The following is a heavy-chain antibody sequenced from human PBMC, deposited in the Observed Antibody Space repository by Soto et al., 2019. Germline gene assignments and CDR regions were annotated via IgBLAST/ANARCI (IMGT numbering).Heavy chain of an antibody. D-gene: IGHD4-17*01. V-gene: IGHV1-18*01. CDR2: ISTYNGNT. J-gene: IGHJ6*03. Sequence: GLEWLGWISTYNGNTKYAQKVQGRLTMTTDTSTSTANMELTSLRSDDTALYYCARTTVTASYYYMDVWGKGSTGTVSS. CDR3: ARTTVTASYYYMDV.